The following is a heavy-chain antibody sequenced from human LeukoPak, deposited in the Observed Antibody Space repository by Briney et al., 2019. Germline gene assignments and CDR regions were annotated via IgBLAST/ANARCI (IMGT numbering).Heavy chain of an antibody. D-gene: IGHD4-11*01. V-gene: IGHV3-9*01. Sequence: GRTLRLSCAASGFTFYDDAMNWAGHAPGKGMEWGGGISWNRGRIAYADSVKGGFTIYRDNAKKTMCLQRNSLRAEETALYYCAKGTIMTTVTTDYMDVWGKGTTVTVSS. CDR1: GFTFYDDA. CDR2: ISWNRGRI. J-gene: IGHJ6*03. CDR3: AKGTIMTTVTTDYMDV.